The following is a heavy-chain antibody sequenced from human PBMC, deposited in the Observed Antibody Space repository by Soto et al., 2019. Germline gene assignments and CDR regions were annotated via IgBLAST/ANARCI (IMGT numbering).Heavy chain of an antibody. Sequence: PSETLSLTCTVSGGSISSGGYYWSWIRQHPGKGLEWIGYIYYSGSTYYNQSLKSRVTISVDTSKNQFSLKLSSVTAADTSVYYCARGGIVVVVAARDAFDIWGQGTMVTVSS. CDR1: GGSISSGGYY. CDR3: ARGGIVVVVAARDAFDI. CDR2: IYYSGST. D-gene: IGHD2-15*01. J-gene: IGHJ3*02. V-gene: IGHV4-31*03.